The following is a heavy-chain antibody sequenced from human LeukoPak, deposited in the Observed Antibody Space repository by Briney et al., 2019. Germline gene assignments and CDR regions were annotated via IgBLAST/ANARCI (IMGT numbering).Heavy chain of an antibody. CDR3: ARAPLYDSSGYSAFDI. D-gene: IGHD3-22*01. CDR1: GYSFTSYW. J-gene: IGHJ3*02. V-gene: IGHV5-51*01. CDR2: IYPGDSDT. Sequence: GESLKISCKGSGYSFTSYWIGWVRQMPGKGLEWMGIIYPGDSDTRYSPSFQGQVTISADKSISTAYLQWSSLKASDTAMNYCARAPLYDSSGYSAFDIWGQGTMVTVSS.